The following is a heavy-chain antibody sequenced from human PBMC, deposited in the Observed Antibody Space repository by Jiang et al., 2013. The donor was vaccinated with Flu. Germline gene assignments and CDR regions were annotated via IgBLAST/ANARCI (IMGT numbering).Heavy chain of an antibody. CDR1: GYTFSSYG. CDR3: ARVTTVTTEWDRFDP. Sequence: SGAEVKKPGASVKVSCEASGYTFSSYGISWVRQAPGQGLEWMGWISAYNGKTNYAQKFQGRVTMTTDTSTSTAYMELRSLRSDDTAVYYCARVTTVTTEWDRFDPWGQGTLVTVSS. D-gene: IGHD4-17*01. J-gene: IGHJ5*02. CDR2: ISAYNGKT. V-gene: IGHV1-18*01.